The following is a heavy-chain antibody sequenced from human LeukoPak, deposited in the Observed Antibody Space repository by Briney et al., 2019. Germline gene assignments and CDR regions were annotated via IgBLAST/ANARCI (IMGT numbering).Heavy chain of an antibody. J-gene: IGHJ4*02. V-gene: IGHV5-10-1*01. CDR1: GYSFTSYW. D-gene: IGHD6-19*01. CDR3: ASTQSGWYEKFDY. CDR2: IDPSDSYT. Sequence: GESLKISCKGSGYSFTSYWISWVRQMPGKGLGWMGRIDPSDSYTNYSPPFQGHVTISADKSISTAYLQWSSLKASDTAMYYCASTQSGWYEKFDYWGQGTLVTVSS.